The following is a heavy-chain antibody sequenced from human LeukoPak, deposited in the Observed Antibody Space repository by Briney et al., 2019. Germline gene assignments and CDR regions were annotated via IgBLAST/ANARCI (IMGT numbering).Heavy chain of an antibody. CDR3: ARVITMIRGVIFGAFDI. CDR1: GYSISSGYY. Sequence: PSETLSLTCTVSGYSISSGYYWGWIRQPPGKGLEWIGSIYHSGSTYYNSSLKSRITISVDRSKNQFSLKLSSVTAADTAVYYCARVITMIRGVIFGAFDIWGQGTMVTVS. J-gene: IGHJ3*02. V-gene: IGHV4-38-2*02. CDR2: IYHSGST. D-gene: IGHD3-10*01.